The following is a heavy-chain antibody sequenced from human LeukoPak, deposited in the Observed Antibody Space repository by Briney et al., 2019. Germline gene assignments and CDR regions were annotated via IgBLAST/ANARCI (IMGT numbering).Heavy chain of an antibody. CDR2: ISPIFGTA. J-gene: IGHJ6*03. CDR3: ASGAGSGRLYYYYYMDV. D-gene: IGHD1-26*01. V-gene: IGHV1-69*13. Sequence: ASVKVSCKXSGGTFSSYAISWVRQAPGQGLERMGGISPIFGTANYAQKFQGRVTITADESTSTAYMELSSLRSEDTAVYYCASGAGSGRLYYYYYMDVWGKGTTVTVSS. CDR1: GGTFSSYA.